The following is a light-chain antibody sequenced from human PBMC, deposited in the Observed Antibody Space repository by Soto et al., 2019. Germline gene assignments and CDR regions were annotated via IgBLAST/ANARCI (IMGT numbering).Light chain of an antibody. Sequence: EIVLTQSPGTLSLSPGERATLSCRASQSASSRYLAWYQQRPGQAPRLLIYGASNRATGIPDRFSGSGSGTDFTLTISRPEPEDSAVYYCQQYGGSPTFGGGTKLEIK. V-gene: IGKV3-20*01. J-gene: IGKJ4*01. CDR3: QQYGGSPT. CDR1: QSASSRY. CDR2: GAS.